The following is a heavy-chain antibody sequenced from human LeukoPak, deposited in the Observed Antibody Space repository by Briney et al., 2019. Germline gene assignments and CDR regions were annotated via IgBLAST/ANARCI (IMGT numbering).Heavy chain of an antibody. CDR3: ARDHYYYMDV. CDR2: IYSGGST. V-gene: IGHV3-53*01. CDR1: GFTVSSNY. J-gene: IGHJ6*03. Sequence: GGSLRLSCAASGFTVSSNYMSWVRQAPGKGLEWVSVIYSGGSTYYADSVKGRFTVSRDNSKNTLYLQMNSLRAEDTAVYYCARDHYYYMDVWGKGTTVTVSS.